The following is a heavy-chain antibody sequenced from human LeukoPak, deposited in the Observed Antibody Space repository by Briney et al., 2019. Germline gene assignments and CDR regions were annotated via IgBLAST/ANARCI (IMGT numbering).Heavy chain of an antibody. CDR1: GFTFSNHA. CDR3: ARDKGYYYYYGMDV. Sequence: GGSLRLSCAASGFTFSNHAMNWVRQAPGKGLEWVTTISFDGTDKYYADSVKGRFTISRDNSKNTLYLQMNSLRAEDTAVYYCARDKGYYYYYGMDVWGQGTTVTVSS. V-gene: IGHV3-30*14. CDR2: ISFDGTDK. J-gene: IGHJ6*02.